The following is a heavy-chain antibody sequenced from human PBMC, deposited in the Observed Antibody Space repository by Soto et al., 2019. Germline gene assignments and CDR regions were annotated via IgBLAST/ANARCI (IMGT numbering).Heavy chain of an antibody. D-gene: IGHD6-19*01. Sequence: EVHLMESGGGLVQPGGSLRLSCAASGFTFSNYAMSWVRQAPGKGLEWVSVIGGRGTTTYYAESVKGRFIVSRDNSKNMVFLQMNSLRAEDTAVYFCAKKFGDNGWYSFGSWGQGILVTVSS. CDR2: IGGRGTTT. CDR3: AKKFGDNGWYSFGS. V-gene: IGHV3-23*01. J-gene: IGHJ4*02. CDR1: GFTFSNYA.